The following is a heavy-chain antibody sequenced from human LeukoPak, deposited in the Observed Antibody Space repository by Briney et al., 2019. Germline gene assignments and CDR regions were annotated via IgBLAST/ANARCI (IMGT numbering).Heavy chain of an antibody. V-gene: IGHV1-8*01. J-gene: IGHJ4*02. D-gene: IGHD1-26*01. CDR2: MNPDSGGT. CDR3: ARALWWELPYFDY. Sequence: GASVKVSCKASGYSFTSYDINWMRQASGQGLEWLGWMNPDSGGTGYAQKFKGRITMTSDNSISTAYMELSSLRSEDTAAYYCARALWWELPYFDYWGQGTLVTVSS. CDR1: GYSFTSYD.